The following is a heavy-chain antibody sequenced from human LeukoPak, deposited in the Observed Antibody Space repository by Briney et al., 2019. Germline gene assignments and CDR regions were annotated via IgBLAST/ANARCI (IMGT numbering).Heavy chain of an antibody. CDR2: INDRGRT. V-gene: IGHV4-34*01. CDR1: GGSFSGSH. Sequence: SETLSLTCAVHGGSFSGSHWNWIRQSPEKGLEWIGEINDRGRTNYNPSLNTRVTISVDTSKNQISLKLSSVTAADTAVYYCARPRYGSGSLDSWGQGTLVTVSS. J-gene: IGHJ4*02. CDR3: ARPRYGSGSLDS. D-gene: IGHD3-10*01.